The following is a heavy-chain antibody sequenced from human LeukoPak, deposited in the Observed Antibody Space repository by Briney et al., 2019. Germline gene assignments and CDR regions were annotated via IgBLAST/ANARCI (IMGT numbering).Heavy chain of an antibody. CDR3: AREPPPLPIAAAYYYYYYMDV. CDR1: GFTFSTTW. J-gene: IGHJ6*03. D-gene: IGHD6-13*01. Sequence: PGGSLRLSCAASGFTFSTTWMNWVRQAPGKGLEWVANIKQDGTEKYYVDSVKGRFTISRDNAKNSLYLQMNSLRAEDTAVYYCAREPPPLPIAAAYYYYYYMDVWGKGTTVTVSS. V-gene: IGHV3-7*01. CDR2: IKQDGTEK.